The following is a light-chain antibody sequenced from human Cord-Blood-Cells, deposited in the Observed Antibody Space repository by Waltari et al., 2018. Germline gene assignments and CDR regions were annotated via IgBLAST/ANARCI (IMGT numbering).Light chain of an antibody. CDR2: RNN. Sequence: QSVLTQPPSASGTPGQRVTISCSGSSSNIGSNYVYWYQQLPGTAPKLLIYRNNQRPSGVPDRFSGSKSCTSVSLAISGLRSEDEADYYCAAWDDSLSGPVFGGGTKLTVL. CDR1: SSNIGSNY. V-gene: IGLV1-47*01. CDR3: AAWDDSLSGPV. J-gene: IGLJ3*02.